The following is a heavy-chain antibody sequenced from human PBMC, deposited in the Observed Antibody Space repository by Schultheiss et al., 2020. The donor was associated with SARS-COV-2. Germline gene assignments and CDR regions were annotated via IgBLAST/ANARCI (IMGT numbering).Heavy chain of an antibody. J-gene: IGHJ4*02. CDR3: AIKGRLGIEDY. D-gene: IGHD7-27*01. CDR1: GGSISTYY. Sequence: SETLSLTCTVSGGSISTYYWGWIRQPPGKGLEWIGEINHSGSTNYNPSLQSRVSISVDTSKNQFSLKLSSVTAADTAVYYCAIKGRLGIEDYWGQGTLVTVSS. V-gene: IGHV4-34*01. CDR2: INHSGST.